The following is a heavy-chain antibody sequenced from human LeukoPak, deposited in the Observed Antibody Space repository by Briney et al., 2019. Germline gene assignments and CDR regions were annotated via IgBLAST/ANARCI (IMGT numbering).Heavy chain of an antibody. V-gene: IGHV4-34*01. Sequence: PSETLSLTCAVYGGSFSGYYWSWIRQPPGKGLEWIGEINHSGSTNYNPSLKSRVTISVDTSKNQFSLKLSSVTAADTAVYYCARGPSSGWYGNYLDYWGQGTLVTVSS. D-gene: IGHD6-19*01. CDR1: GGSFSGYY. J-gene: IGHJ4*02. CDR2: INHSGST. CDR3: ARGPSSGWYGNYLDY.